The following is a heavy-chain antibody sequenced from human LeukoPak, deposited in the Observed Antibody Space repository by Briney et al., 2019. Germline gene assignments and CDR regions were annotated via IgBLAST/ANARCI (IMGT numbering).Heavy chain of an antibody. V-gene: IGHV3-48*03. CDR2: ISSSGSTI. CDR3: ARDPLGSSSWSDAIDI. D-gene: IGHD6-13*01. Sequence: GGSLRLSCAASGFTFSSYEMNWVRQASGKGLEWVSYISSSGSTIYYADSVKGRFTISRDNANNSLYLQMSSLRAEDTAVYYCARDPLGSSSWSDAIDIWGQGTMVTVSS. CDR1: GFTFSSYE. J-gene: IGHJ3*02.